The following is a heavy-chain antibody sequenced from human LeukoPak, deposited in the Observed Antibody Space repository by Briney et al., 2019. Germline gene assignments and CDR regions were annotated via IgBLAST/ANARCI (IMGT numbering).Heavy chain of an antibody. CDR1: GGSISYHY. CDR2: IYFTGST. J-gene: IGHJ5*02. V-gene: IGHV4-59*11. Sequence: SETLSLTCTVSGGSISYHYWSWIRQAPGKGLEWIGYIYFTGSTNYNPSLKSRVTISVDTSRNQFSLKLNSVTAADTAVYYCAREGVRITMVRGVINLFDPWGQGTLVTVSS. CDR3: AREGVRITMVRGVINLFDP. D-gene: IGHD3-10*01.